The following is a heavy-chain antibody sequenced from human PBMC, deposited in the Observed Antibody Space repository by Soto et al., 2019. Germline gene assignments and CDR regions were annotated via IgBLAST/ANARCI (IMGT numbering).Heavy chain of an antibody. CDR2: IYSGGYT. D-gene: IGHD3-10*01. J-gene: IGHJ4*02. CDR3: GPRPGGGGY. CDR1: GFTVSNHY. V-gene: IGHV3-53*01. Sequence: EVQLVESGGGLIQPGGSLRLSCAVSGFTVSNHYMSWVRQAPGKGLEGVSVIYSGGYTAYGDSVKGRFTISRDNSKNTLYLQRITRRAEAPAVFYGGPRPGGGGYWGQGTLVTVSS.